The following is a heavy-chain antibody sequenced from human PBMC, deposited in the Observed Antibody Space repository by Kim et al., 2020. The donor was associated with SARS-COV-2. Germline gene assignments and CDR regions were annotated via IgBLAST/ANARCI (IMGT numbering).Heavy chain of an antibody. CDR1: GFSFDDSA. D-gene: IGHD6-25*01. Sequence: GGSLRLSCAASGFSFDDSAMHWVRQAPGKGLEWVSGINYNSGRIGYADSVKGRFTISRDNAKKSLYLQMNSLRDEDTALHYCAKARLTDSNWFDPWGQGTLVTVSS. V-gene: IGHV3-9*01. J-gene: IGHJ5*02. CDR2: INYNSGRI. CDR3: AKARLTDSNWFDP.